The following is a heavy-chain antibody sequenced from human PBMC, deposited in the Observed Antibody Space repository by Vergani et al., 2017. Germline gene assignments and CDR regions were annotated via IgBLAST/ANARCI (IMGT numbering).Heavy chain of an antibody. CDR3: ARFRGPDIVGTALDH. D-gene: IGHD5-12*01. J-gene: IGHJ4*02. V-gene: IGHV4-34*01. CDR2: INDIGTT. CDR1: GGSFSVYY. Sequence: QVQLQQWGAGLLKPSETLSLTCGVHGGSFSVYYWSWIRQSPGKGLEWIGAINDIGTTNYNPSLRSRVTISVDTSKTQFSLRLNSVTAADTAVYFCARFRGPDIVGTALDHWAQGTLVTVSS.